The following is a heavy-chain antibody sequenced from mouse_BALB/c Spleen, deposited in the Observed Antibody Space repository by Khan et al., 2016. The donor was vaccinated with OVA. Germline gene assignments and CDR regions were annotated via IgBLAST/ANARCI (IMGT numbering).Heavy chain of an antibody. J-gene: IGHJ3*01. CDR3: ARQCPDYGMSWFAY. V-gene: IGHV4-1*02. Sequence: EVKLLESGGGLVQPGGSLKLSCAASGFVFSRYWMSWVRQAPGKGLEWIGEINPDSSTINYMTSIKDKFIISRDNANNTLYLHMSKVRSEDTARYYCARQCPDYGMSWFAYWGQGTLVTVSA. CDR2: INPDSSTI. CDR1: GFVFSRYW. D-gene: IGHD1-1*01.